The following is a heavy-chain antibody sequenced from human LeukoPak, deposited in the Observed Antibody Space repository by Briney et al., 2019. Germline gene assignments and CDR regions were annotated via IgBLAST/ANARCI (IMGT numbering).Heavy chain of an antibody. CDR2: MNPNSGYT. J-gene: IGHJ3*02. V-gene: IGHV1-8*01. CDR3: ARDRSNAFDI. Sequence: GAPVKVSCKASGDTFTSYDINWVRQATGQGLEWMGWMNPNSGYTGYAQKLQGRVTMTTDTSTSTAYMELRSLRSDDTAVYYCARDRSNAFDIWGQGTMVTVSS. CDR1: GDTFTSYD. D-gene: IGHD2/OR15-2a*01.